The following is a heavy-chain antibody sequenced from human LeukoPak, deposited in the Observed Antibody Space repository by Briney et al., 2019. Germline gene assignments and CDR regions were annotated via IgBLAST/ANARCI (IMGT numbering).Heavy chain of an antibody. Sequence: GASVTVSCMASGYTFTIYDINWVRPATGPGRAWMGWMNPKRGNTGHAQTFQGRVTMTRNTSISTAYMELSSLRSEETAVYYWACSPVQYSSSWYPYGMDVWGQGTTVTVSS. CDR3: ACSPVQYSSSWYPYGMDV. V-gene: IGHV1-8*01. CDR1: GYTFTIYD. J-gene: IGHJ6*02. CDR2: MNPKRGNT. D-gene: IGHD6-13*01.